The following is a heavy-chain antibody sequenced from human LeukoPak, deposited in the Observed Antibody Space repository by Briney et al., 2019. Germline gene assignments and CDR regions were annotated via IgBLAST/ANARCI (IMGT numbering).Heavy chain of an antibody. CDR1: GYTFTSYA. D-gene: IGHD2-2*01. J-gene: IGHJ4*02. CDR2: INAGNGNT. V-gene: IGHV1-3*01. Sequence: ASVKVSCKASGYTFTSYAMHWVRQAPGQRLEWMGWINAGNGNTKYSQKFQGRVTITRDTSASTAYMELSSLRSEDTAVYYCARATYYCSSTSCYGATYFDYWGQGTLVTVFS. CDR3: ARATYYCSSTSCYGATYFDY.